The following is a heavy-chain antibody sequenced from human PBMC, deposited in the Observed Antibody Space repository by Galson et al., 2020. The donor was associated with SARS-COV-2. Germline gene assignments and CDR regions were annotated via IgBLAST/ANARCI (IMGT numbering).Heavy chain of an antibody. CDR3: ARSLTAGAFDV. J-gene: IGHJ3*01. CDR2: INPSDGTT. Sequence: ASVKVSCKTSGYSFTSYYMHWVQQAPGQGLEWMGVINPSDGTTTYAQRFQGRVTLTRDTSTSTLYMELSSLRSEDTAVFYCARSLTAGAFDVWGQGTMVTVSS. CDR1: GYSFTSYY. V-gene: IGHV1-46*01. D-gene: IGHD6-19*01.